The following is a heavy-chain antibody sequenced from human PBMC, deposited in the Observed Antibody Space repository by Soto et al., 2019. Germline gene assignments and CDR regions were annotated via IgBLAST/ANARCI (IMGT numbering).Heavy chain of an antibody. CDR2: LSCDGNNQ. V-gene: IGHV3-30*04. CDR3: ARGSTRYSGYDYGVLDY. D-gene: IGHD5-12*01. Sequence: QVQLVEAGGGVVQPGRSLRLSCAASGFTFGSYAVHWVRQAPGKGLEWVAVLSCDGNNQYYADSAKGRFTISRDNPKKTVYLQMNSLGVDDTALYYCARGSTRYSGYDYGVLDYWGQGTLVTVSS. J-gene: IGHJ4*02. CDR1: GFTFGSYA.